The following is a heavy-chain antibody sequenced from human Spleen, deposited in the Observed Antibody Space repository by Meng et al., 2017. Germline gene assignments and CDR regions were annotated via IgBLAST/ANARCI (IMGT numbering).Heavy chain of an antibody. V-gene: IGHV3-48*03. CDR2: ISSSGSTI. CDR3: ARSRRKVYYYGSGSYQVLELDYYYYGMDV. D-gene: IGHD3-10*01. J-gene: IGHJ6*02. Sequence: GESLKISCAASGFTFSSYEMNWVRQAPGKGLEWVSYISSSGSTIYYADSVKGRFTISRDNAKNSLYLQMNSLRAEDTAVYYCARSRRKVYYYGSGSYQVLELDYYYYGMDVWGQGTTVTVSS. CDR1: GFTFSSYE.